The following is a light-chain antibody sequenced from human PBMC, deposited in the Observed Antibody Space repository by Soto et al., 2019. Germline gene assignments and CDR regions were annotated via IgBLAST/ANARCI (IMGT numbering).Light chain of an antibody. CDR2: AAS. CDR3: QEYDNAPQT. Sequence: IQMTQSPSSLSASVGDRVTITCRASQGIGNDLAWYQQKPGKVPKLLISAASTLQSGVPSRFSGSGSGTDFTLTISSLQPEDVATYYCQEYDNAPQTFGQGTKVDIK. CDR1: QGIGND. J-gene: IGKJ1*01. V-gene: IGKV1-27*01.